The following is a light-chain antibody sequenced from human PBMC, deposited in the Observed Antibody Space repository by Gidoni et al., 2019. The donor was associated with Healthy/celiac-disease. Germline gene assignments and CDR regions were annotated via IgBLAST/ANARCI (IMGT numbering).Light chain of an antibody. CDR3: QQYGSSPKT. J-gene: IGKJ1*01. V-gene: IGKV3-20*01. CDR2: GAS. CDR1: QSVSSSY. Sequence: IVLTQSPGTLSLSPGERATLSCRASQSVSSSYLAWYQQKPGQAPRLLIYGASSRATGIPDRFSSSGCGTDFTLTISRLEPEDFAVYYCQQYGSSPKTFGQGTKVEIK.